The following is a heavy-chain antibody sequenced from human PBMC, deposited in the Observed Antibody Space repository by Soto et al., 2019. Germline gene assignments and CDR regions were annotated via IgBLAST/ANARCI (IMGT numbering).Heavy chain of an antibody. V-gene: IGHV4-30-2*01. CDR2: IYHSGST. Sequence: SETLSLTCAASGGTISSGGYSWSWIRQPPGKGLEWIGYIYHSGSTYYNPSLERRVTISVDRSKNQFSLKLSSVTAADTAVYYCARAEATYDFWSGYPQLGGMDVWGQGTTVTVSS. CDR1: GGTISSGGYS. CDR3: ARAEATYDFWSGYPQLGGMDV. J-gene: IGHJ6*02. D-gene: IGHD3-3*01.